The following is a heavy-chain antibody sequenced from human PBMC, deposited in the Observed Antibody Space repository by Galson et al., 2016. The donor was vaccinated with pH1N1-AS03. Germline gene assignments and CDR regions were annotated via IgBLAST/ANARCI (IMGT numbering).Heavy chain of an antibody. V-gene: IGHV1-2*04. CDR3: ARDPRGPCTSTTCPTAYYFGMDV. CDR2: INPNSGVT. D-gene: IGHD2-2*01. J-gene: IGHJ6*02. Sequence: SVKVSCKASGYIFTGFYVHWVRQAPGQGLEWMGWINPNSGVTNYAQKFQAWVTMTRDTSISTAYMELYGLKSDDTAVYYRARDPRGPCTSTTCPTAYYFGMDVWGQGTTVIVSS. CDR1: GYIFTGFY.